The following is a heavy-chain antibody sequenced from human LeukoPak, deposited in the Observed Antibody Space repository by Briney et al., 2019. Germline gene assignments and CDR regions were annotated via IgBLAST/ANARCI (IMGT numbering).Heavy chain of an antibody. CDR2: ISSSGSTI. CDR1: GFTFSSYE. D-gene: IGHD3-16*01. V-gene: IGHV3-48*03. Sequence: GGSLRLSCAASGFTFSSYEMNWVRQAPGKGLEWVSYISSSGSTIYYADSVKGRFTISRDNAKNSLYLQMNSLRAEDTAVYYCARVGNDYVLDCWGQGTLVTVSS. J-gene: IGHJ4*02. CDR3: ARVGNDYVLDC.